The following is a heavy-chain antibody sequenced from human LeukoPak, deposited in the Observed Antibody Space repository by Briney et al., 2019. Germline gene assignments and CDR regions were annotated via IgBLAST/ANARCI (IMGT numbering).Heavy chain of an antibody. CDR1: GYSFTTYW. V-gene: IGHV5-51*01. CDR2: IHPGDSDT. D-gene: IGHD1-26*01. CDR3: ARQAVRTTGTAEYFDL. Sequence: GASLKISCRGFGYSFTTYWIGWVRQMPGKGLEWMGIIHPGDSDTRYSPSFQGQVTLSADRSISTAYLQWSSLKASDTGMYYCARQAVRTTGTAEYFDLWGRGTLVTVSS. J-gene: IGHJ2*01.